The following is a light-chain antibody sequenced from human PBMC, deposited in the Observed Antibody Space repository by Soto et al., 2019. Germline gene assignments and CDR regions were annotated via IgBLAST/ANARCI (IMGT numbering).Light chain of an antibody. V-gene: IGKV1-5*03. CDR1: QTISSW. CDR3: QQYDTLPTIT. CDR2: KAS. Sequence: DIQMTQSPSTLSGSVGDRVTITCRASQTISSWLAWYQQKPGKAPKLLIYKASTLKSGVPSRFSASGSGTEFTLTISSLQPDDFATYYCQQYDTLPTITFGGGTKVDIX. J-gene: IGKJ4*01.